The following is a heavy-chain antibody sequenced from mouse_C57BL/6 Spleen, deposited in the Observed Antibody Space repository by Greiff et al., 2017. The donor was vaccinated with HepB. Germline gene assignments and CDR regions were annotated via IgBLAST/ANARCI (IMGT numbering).Heavy chain of an antibody. V-gene: IGHV5-17*01. CDR1: GFTFSDYG. CDR3: AREVYYGRLYFDV. Sequence: EVQRVESGGGLVKPGGSLKLSCAASGFTFSDYGMHWVRQAPEKGLEWVAYISSGSSTIYYADTVKGRFTISRDNAKNTLFLQMTSLRSEDTAMYYCAREVYYGRLYFDVWGTGTTVTVSS. D-gene: IGHD1-1*01. CDR2: ISSGSSTI. J-gene: IGHJ1*03.